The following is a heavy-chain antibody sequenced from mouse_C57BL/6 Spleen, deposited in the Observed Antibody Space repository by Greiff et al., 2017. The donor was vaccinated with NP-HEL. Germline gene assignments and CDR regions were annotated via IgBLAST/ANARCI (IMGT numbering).Heavy chain of an antibody. CDR1: GFTFSDYG. Sequence: DVKLVESGGGLVKPGGSLKLSCAASGFTFSDYGMHWVRQAPEKGLEWVAYISSGSSTIYYADTVKGRFTISRDNAKNTLFLQMTSLRSEDTAMYYCARPITTVVATPVAYWGQGTLVTVSA. CDR2: ISSGSSTI. V-gene: IGHV5-17*01. J-gene: IGHJ3*01. CDR3: ARPITTVVATPVAY. D-gene: IGHD1-1*01.